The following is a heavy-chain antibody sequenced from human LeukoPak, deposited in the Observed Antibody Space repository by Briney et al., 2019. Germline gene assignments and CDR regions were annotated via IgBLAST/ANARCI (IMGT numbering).Heavy chain of an antibody. Sequence: ASVKVSCKASGYTFTSYDINWVRQATGQGLEWMGWMNPNSGNTGYAQKFQGRVTMTRNTSISTAYMELSSLRSEDTAVYYCASEDEHGLWFDPWGQGTLDTVSS. D-gene: IGHD2-21*01. CDR2: MNPNSGNT. CDR3: ASEDEHGLWFDP. CDR1: GYTFTSYD. V-gene: IGHV1-8*01. J-gene: IGHJ5*02.